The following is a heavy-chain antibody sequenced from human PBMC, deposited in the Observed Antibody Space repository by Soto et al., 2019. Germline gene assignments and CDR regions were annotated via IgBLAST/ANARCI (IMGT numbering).Heavy chain of an antibody. D-gene: IGHD3-9*01. V-gene: IGHV3-33*01. CDR2: IWYDGSKI. Sequence: QEQLVESGGGVVQPGRSLRLSCAASGFTFSTYAMHWVRQAPGKGLEWVAVIWYDGSKIYYADSAKGRFPISRDNSKYTLYLHMNSLRVEDTAVYYCARDPLSAIFCGRLDMCYYNGMDVLGQGTTGIVSS. CDR3: ARDPLSAIFCGRLDMCYYNGMDV. CDR1: GFTFSTYA. J-gene: IGHJ6*02.